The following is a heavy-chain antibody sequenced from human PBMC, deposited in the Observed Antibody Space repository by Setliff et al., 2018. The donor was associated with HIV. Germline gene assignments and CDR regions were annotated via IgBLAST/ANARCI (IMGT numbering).Heavy chain of an antibody. Sequence: PGGSLRLSCAASGFTFSSYGMHWVRQAPGKGLEWVAVIWYDGSNKYYADSVKGRFTISRDNSKNTLYLQMNSLRAEDTAVYYCAYSLPPGYGYIYDAFDIWGQGTMVTVSS. V-gene: IGHV3-33*01. J-gene: IGHJ3*02. CDR1: GFTFSSYG. D-gene: IGHD5-18*01. CDR3: AYSLPPGYGYIYDAFDI. CDR2: IWYDGSNK.